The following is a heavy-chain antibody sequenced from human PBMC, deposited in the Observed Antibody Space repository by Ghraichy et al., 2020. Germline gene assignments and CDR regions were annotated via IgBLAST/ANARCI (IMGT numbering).Heavy chain of an antibody. CDR3: AKGGKTVRGVVVPQRSEYYGLDV. D-gene: IGHD3-10*01. V-gene: IGHV4-31*03. Sequence: SETLSLTCTVSGGSISSGGYFLSWLRQHPVKGLEWIGYIYYGGNTYSHPSLKSRVTISVATSMNQFSLYLSSVTAADTAVYYCAKGGKTVRGVVVPQRSEYYGLDVWGQGTTVTVSS. CDR2: IYYGGNT. J-gene: IGHJ6*02. CDR1: GGSISSGGYF.